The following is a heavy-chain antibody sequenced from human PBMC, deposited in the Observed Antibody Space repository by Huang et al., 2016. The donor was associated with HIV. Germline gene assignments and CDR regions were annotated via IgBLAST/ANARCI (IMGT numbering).Heavy chain of an antibody. CDR1: GGSISSSSYY. CDR3: AAHGRIVGIPAAPLRFDP. Sequence: QLQLQESGPGLVKPSETLSLTCTVSGGSISSSSYYWGWIRQPPGKGLEWIGIIYHRWTTYYNPSLKSRVTLSVDTSRPRFALKLSSVTAADTAVYYCAAHGRIVGIPAAPLRFDPWGQGTLVTVSS. CDR2: IYHRWTT. D-gene: IGHD6-13*01. J-gene: IGHJ5*02. V-gene: IGHV4-39*01.